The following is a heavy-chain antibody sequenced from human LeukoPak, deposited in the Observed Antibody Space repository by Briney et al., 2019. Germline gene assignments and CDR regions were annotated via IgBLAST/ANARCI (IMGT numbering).Heavy chain of an antibody. D-gene: IGHD6-13*01. J-gene: IGHJ5*02. CDR1: GFTFSSHG. CDR3: ARGVAAASFRFDP. Sequence: GTLRLSCAASGFTFSSHGMNWVRQAPGKGLEWIGEINHSGSTNYNPSLKSRVTISVDTSKNQFSLKLSSVTAADTAVYYCARGVAAASFRFDPWGQGTLVTVSS. CDR2: INHSGST. V-gene: IGHV4-34*01.